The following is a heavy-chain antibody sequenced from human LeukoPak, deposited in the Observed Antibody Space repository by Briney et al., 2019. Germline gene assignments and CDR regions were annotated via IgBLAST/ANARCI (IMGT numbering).Heavy chain of an antibody. CDR1: SYTFTSYG. J-gene: IGHJ4*02. D-gene: IGHD2-21*01. Sequence: ASVKVSCKASSYTFTSYGISWVRQAPGLGLEWMGWISAYNGNTNYAQKLQGRVTMTTDTSTSTAYMELRSLRSDDTAVYYCAREDLGQAINDYWGQGTLVTVSS. CDR3: AREDLGQAINDY. V-gene: IGHV1-18*01. CDR2: ISAYNGNT.